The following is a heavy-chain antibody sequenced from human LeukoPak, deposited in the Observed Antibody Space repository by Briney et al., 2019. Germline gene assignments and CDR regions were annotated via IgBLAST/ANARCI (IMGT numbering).Heavy chain of an antibody. V-gene: IGHV1-69*13. CDR3: ARVGDDIVAGGSWFDP. CDR2: IIPIFGSA. CDR1: GGTFSSYA. Sequence: SVKVSCKASGGTFSSYAISWVRQAPGRGLEWMGGIIPIFGSANYAQNFQGRVTITADESTTTAYMELSSLRSEDTAVYYCARVGDDIVAGGSWFDPWGQGTLVTVSS. D-gene: IGHD5-12*01. J-gene: IGHJ5*02.